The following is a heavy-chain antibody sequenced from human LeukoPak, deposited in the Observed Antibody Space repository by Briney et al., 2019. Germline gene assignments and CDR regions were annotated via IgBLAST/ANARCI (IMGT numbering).Heavy chain of an antibody. CDR2: VTSGGST. V-gene: IGHV3-23*01. J-gene: IGHJ6*02. Sequence: GGSLRLSCAASGFTFSSYAMSWVRQAPGKGLQWVSGVTSGGSTYYSDSVKGRFTISRDNSKNTLDLQMNSLRAEDTAVYYCARGTVGLYYYYGMDVWGQGTTVTVSS. CDR3: ARGTVGLYYYYGMDV. D-gene: IGHD1-26*01. CDR1: GFTFSSYA.